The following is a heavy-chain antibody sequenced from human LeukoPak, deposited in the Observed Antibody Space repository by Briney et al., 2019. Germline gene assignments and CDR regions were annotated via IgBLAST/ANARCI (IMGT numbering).Heavy chain of an antibody. CDR3: ARDLGWRDIVVVPAALLLYYYYGMDV. V-gene: IGHV1-18*01. Sequence: ASVKVSCKASGYTFTSYGISWVRQAPGQGLEWMGWISAYNGNTNYAQKLQGRVTMTTDTSTSTAYMELRSLRSDDTAVYYCARDLGWRDIVVVPAALLLYYYYGMDVWGQGTTVTVSS. CDR2: ISAYNGNT. D-gene: IGHD2-2*01. CDR1: GYTFTSYG. J-gene: IGHJ6*02.